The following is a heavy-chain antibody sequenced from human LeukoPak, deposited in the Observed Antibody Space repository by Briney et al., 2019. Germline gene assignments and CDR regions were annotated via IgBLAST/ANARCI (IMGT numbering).Heavy chain of an antibody. V-gene: IGHV5-51*01. D-gene: IGHD6-13*01. J-gene: IGHJ3*02. CDR1: VYSFTSYW. CDR3: ARHLYSSSWYFNAFDI. CDR2: IYPGDSYT. Sequence: GESLKISCKGSVYSFTSYWIGWVRQMPGKGLEGMGIIYPGDSYTRYSPSCQCQVTISAYKSISTAYLQWSSLKASDSAMYYCARHLYSSSWYFNAFDIWGQGTMVTVSS.